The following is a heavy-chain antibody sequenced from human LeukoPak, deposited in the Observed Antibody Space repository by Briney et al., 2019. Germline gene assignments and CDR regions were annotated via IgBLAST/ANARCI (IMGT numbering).Heavy chain of an antibody. CDR1: GFTFSSYG. Sequence: PGGSLRLSCAASGFTFSSYGMHWVRQAPGKGLEWVAVISYDGSNKYYADSVKGRFTISRDNSKNTLYLQMNSLRAEDTAVYYCAKSWYRLVDYWGQGTLVTVSS. V-gene: IGHV3-30*18. CDR2: ISYDGSNK. D-gene: IGHD6-19*01. CDR3: AKSWYRLVDY. J-gene: IGHJ4*02.